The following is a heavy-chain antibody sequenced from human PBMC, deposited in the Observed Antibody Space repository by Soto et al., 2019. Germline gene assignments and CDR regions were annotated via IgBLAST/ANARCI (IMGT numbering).Heavy chain of an antibody. CDR2: ISAYNGNT. CDR3: ARDAQIVVVPAATTWFDP. CDR1: GYTFTSYG. V-gene: IGHV1-18*01. J-gene: IGHJ5*02. Sequence: ASVKVSCKASGYTFTSYGISWVRQAPGQGLERMGWISAYNGNTNYAQKLQGRVTMTTDTSTSTAYMELRSLRSDDTAVYYCARDAQIVVVPAATTWFDPWGQGTLVTVSS. D-gene: IGHD2-2*01.